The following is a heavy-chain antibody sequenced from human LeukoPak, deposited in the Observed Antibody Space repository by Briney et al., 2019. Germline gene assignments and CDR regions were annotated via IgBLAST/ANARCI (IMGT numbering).Heavy chain of an antibody. J-gene: IGHJ5*02. CDR3: ARDRVDIVATIPNWFDP. V-gene: IGHV4-34*01. CDR1: GGSFSGYY. CDR2: INHSGST. D-gene: IGHD5-12*01. Sequence: SETRSLTSAVYGGSFSGYYWSWIRQPPGKGLEWIGEINHSGSTNYNPSLKSRVTISVDTSKNQFSLKLSSVTAADTAVYYCARDRVDIVATIPNWFDPWGLGTLVTVSS.